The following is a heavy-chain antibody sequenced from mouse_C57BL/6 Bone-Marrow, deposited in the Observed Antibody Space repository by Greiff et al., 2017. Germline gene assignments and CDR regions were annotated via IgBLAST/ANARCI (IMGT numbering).Heavy chain of an antibody. Sequence: VHVKQSGTVLARPGASVKMSCKTSGYTFTSYWMHWVKQRPGQGLEWIGAIYPGNSDTSYNQKFKGKAKLTAVTSASTAYMELSSLTNEDSAVYYCTNRYYSNYVNYFDYWGQGTTLTVSS. CDR1: GYTFTSYW. J-gene: IGHJ2*01. CDR3: TNRYYSNYVNYFDY. V-gene: IGHV1-5*01. CDR2: IYPGNSDT. D-gene: IGHD2-5*01.